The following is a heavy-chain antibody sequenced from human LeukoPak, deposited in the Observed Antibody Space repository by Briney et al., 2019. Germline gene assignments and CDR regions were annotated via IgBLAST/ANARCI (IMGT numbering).Heavy chain of an antibody. Sequence: PGGSLRLSCAASGFTFSSYGMHWVRQAPGKGLEWVAFIRYDGSNKYYADSVKGRFTISRDNAKNSLYLQMNSLGPEDTAVYYCARDRDWAFDYWGQGTLVTVSS. CDR3: ARDRDWAFDY. CDR1: GFTFSSYG. V-gene: IGHV3-30*02. CDR2: IRYDGSNK. D-gene: IGHD3/OR15-3a*01. J-gene: IGHJ4*02.